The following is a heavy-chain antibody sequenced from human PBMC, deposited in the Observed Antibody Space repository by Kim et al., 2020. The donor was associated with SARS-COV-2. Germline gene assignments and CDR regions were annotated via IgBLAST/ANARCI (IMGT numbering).Heavy chain of an antibody. D-gene: IGHD6-19*01. Sequence: GGSLRLSCAASGFTFSSYDMHWVRQATGKGLEWVSAIGTAGDTYYPGSVKGRFTISRENAKNSLYLQMNSLRAGDTAVYYCAREGYSSGWYGSSKIYNYYGMDVWGQGTTVTVSS. CDR3: AREGYSSGWYGSSKIYNYYGMDV. CDR1: GFTFSSYD. V-gene: IGHV3-13*01. CDR2: IGTAGDT. J-gene: IGHJ6*02.